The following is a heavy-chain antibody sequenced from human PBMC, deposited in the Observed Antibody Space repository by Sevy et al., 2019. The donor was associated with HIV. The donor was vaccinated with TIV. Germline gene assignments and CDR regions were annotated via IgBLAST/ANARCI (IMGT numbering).Heavy chain of an antibody. J-gene: IGHJ5*02. CDR2: ISTYNTVR. D-gene: IGHD6-19*01. CDR1: GYTFTSYG. V-gene: IGHV1-18*01. CDR3: ARSTQVAGRSNWFDP. Sequence: ALVKVSCKASGYTFTSYGISWVRQAPGQGLEWMGWISTYNTVRNSAQKFHDRVTMTIDTSTSTAYMELRGLRSDDTAVYYCARSTQVAGRSNWFDPWGQGTLVTVSS.